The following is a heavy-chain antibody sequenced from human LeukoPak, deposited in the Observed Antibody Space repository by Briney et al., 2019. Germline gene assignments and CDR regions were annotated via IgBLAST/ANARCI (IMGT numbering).Heavy chain of an antibody. CDR1: GYTFTTCA. D-gene: IGHD5-24*01. CDR2: INTDTGNP. CDR3: ARAERWLQSDY. J-gene: IGHJ4*02. Sequence: ASVKVSCKASGYTFTTCAMNWVRQAPGQGLEWMGWINTDTGNPTYAQGFTGRFVFSLDTSVSTTYLRISSLKAEDTAVYYCARAERWLQSDYWGQGTLVTVSS. V-gene: IGHV7-4-1*02.